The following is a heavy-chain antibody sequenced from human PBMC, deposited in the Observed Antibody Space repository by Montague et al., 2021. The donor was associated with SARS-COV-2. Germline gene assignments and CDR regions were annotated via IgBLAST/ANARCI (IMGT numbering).Heavy chain of an antibody. D-gene: IGHD6-13*01. J-gene: IGHJ4*02. CDR1: GGSFSSGDSY. CDR3: VATYNGNWYYFDY. Sequence: SETLSLTCGVSGGSFSSGDSYWGWLRQAPGKGLEWIGDLHYAGSAXYKPSLRSRVTISADTSKNQFSLKLNSVTAADTAVYYCVATYNGNWYYFDYWGQGTLVTVSS. CDR2: LHYAGSA. V-gene: IGHV4-39*01.